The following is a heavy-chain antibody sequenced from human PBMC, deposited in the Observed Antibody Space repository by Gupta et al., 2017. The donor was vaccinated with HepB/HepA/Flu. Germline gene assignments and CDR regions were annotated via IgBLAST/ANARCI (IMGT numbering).Heavy chain of an antibody. V-gene: IGHV3-21*01. CDR2: ISSSSSYI. D-gene: IGHD2-15*01. CDR1: GFTFSSYS. J-gene: IGHJ4*02. CDR3: ASRYGSGGSCYSGYY. Sequence: EVQLVESGGGLVKPGGSLRLSCAASGFTFSSYSMNWVRQAPGKGLEWVSSISSSSSYIYYADSVKGRFTISRDNAKNSLYLQMNSLRAEDTAVYYCASRYGSGGSCYSGYYWGQGTLVTVSS.